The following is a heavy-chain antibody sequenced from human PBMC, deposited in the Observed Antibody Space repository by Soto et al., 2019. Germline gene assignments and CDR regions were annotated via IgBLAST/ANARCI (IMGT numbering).Heavy chain of an antibody. J-gene: IGHJ5*02. CDR2: INHSGST. CDR1: GGSFSGYY. V-gene: IGHV4-34*01. D-gene: IGHD6-13*01. Sequence: QVQLQQWGAGLLKPSETLSLTCAVYGGSFSGYYWSWIRQPPGKGLEWIGEINHSGSTNYNPSLKSRVTISVDTSKNQFSRKLSSVTAADTAVYYCARAVPRYSSSWYLGWFDPWGQGTLVTVSS. CDR3: ARAVPRYSSSWYLGWFDP.